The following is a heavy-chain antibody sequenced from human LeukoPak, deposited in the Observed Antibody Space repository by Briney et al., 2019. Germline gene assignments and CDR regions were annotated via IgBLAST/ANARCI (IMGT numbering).Heavy chain of an antibody. Sequence: GGSLRLSCAASGFTFSSYAMSWVRQAPGKGLEWVSAISGSGGSTYYADSVKGRFTISRDNSKNTLYLQMNSLRAEDTAVYYCAKETGGVYRSSWYYFDYWGQGTLVTVSS. CDR3: AKETGGVYRSSWYYFDY. D-gene: IGHD6-13*01. J-gene: IGHJ4*02. CDR1: GFTFSSYA. CDR2: ISGSGGST. V-gene: IGHV3-23*01.